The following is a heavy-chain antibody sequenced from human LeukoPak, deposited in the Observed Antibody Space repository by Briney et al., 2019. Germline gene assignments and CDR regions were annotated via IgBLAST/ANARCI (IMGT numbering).Heavy chain of an antibody. CDR3: ARGADASYDFWFDP. J-gene: IGHJ5*02. V-gene: IGHV1-18*01. D-gene: IGHD3-3*01. CDR1: GYTFTNYG. CDR2: ISAYNGNT. Sequence: GASVKVSCKASGYTFTNYGISWVRQAPGQGLEWMGWISAYNGNTNYAQKLQGRVTMTTDTSTSTAYMELSRLRSDDTAVYYCARGADASYDFWFDPWGQGTLVTVSS.